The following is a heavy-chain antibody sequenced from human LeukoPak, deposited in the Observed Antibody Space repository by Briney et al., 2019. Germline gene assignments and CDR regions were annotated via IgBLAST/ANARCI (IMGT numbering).Heavy chain of an antibody. CDR2: ISGTGGST. D-gene: IGHD6-19*01. V-gene: IGHV3-23*01. CDR3: AKGGYSSGWRNYFDY. J-gene: IGHJ4*02. Sequence: GGSLRLSCAASGFTFSSYSMSWVRQAAGKGLEWVSGISGTGGSTYYADSVKGRFTISRDNSKDTLYLQMNSLRAEDTAVYYCAKGGYSSGWRNYFDYWGQGTLVTVSS. CDR1: GFTFSSYS.